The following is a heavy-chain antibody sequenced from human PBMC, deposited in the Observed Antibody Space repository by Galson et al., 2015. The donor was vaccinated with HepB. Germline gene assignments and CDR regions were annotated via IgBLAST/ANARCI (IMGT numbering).Heavy chain of an antibody. D-gene: IGHD4/OR15-4a*01. CDR3: ASRRGAY. CDR1: GFTFSIYW. CDR2: IKQDGSEK. Sequence: SLRLSCAASGFTFSIYWMSWVRQAPGKGLEWVANIKQDGSEKYYVDSVKGRFTISRDNAKNSLHLQMNSLRAEDTAVYYCASRRGAYWGQGTLVTVSS. V-gene: IGHV3-7*03. J-gene: IGHJ4*02.